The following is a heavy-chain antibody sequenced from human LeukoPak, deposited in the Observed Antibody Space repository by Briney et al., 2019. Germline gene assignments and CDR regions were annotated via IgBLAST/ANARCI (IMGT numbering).Heavy chain of an antibody. CDR1: GGSFSDYY. J-gene: IGHJ5*02. V-gene: IGHV4-34*01. D-gene: IGHD4-11*01. CDR3: ARIVRVTTFYVAWFDP. Sequence: SETLSLTCAVYGGSFSDYYWSCIRQPPGKGLEWIGEINHSGSTNYNPSLKSRVTISVDTSKNQFSLKLSSVTAADTAVYYCARIVRVTTFYVAWFDPWGQGTLVTVSS. CDR2: INHSGST.